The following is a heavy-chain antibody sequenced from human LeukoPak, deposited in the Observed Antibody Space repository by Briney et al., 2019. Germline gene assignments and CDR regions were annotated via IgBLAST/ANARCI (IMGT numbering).Heavy chain of an antibody. CDR1: GFTFSNYA. CDR3: ATAAGADFFDY. CDR2: ISNSGGTT. D-gene: IGHD3-3*01. V-gene: IGHV3-23*01. J-gene: IGHJ4*02. Sequence: GGSLRLSCAASGFTFSNYAMSWVRQAPGKGLEWVSGISNSGGTTDYADSVKGRFAISRDNSKNTLYLQMNSLRAEDTAVYYCATAAGADFFDYWGQGTLVTVSS.